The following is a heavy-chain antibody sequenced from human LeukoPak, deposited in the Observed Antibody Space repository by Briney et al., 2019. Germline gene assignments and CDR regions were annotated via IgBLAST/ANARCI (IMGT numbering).Heavy chain of an antibody. Sequence: GGSLRLSCAASGFTFSSYGMHWVRQAPGKGLEWVAFIRYDGNNKYYADSVKGRFTISRDNSKNTLYLQMNSLRAEDTAVYYCARRWLQLDYFDYWGQGTLVTVSS. J-gene: IGHJ4*02. CDR2: IRYDGNNK. CDR1: GFTFSSYG. CDR3: ARRWLQLDYFDY. D-gene: IGHD5-24*01. V-gene: IGHV3-30*02.